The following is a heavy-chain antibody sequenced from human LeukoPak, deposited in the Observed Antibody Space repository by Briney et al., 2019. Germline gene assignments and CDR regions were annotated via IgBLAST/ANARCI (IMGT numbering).Heavy chain of an antibody. CDR1: GGSISSGGYS. J-gene: IGHJ2*01. D-gene: IGHD6-13*01. Sequence: SETLSLTCAVSGGSISSGGYSWSWIRQPPGKGLEWIGYIYYSGSTNYNPSLKSRVTISVDTSKNQFSLKLSSVTAADTAVYYCARLYSSYWYFDLWGRGTLVTVSS. CDR3: ARLYSSYWYFDL. CDR2: IYYSGST. V-gene: IGHV4-61*08.